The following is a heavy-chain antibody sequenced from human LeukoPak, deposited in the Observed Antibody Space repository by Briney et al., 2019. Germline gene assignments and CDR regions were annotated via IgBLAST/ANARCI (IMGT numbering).Heavy chain of an antibody. J-gene: IGHJ4*02. CDR2: ISGSGANT. V-gene: IGHV3-23*01. CDR1: GFTFSDYY. CDR3: AKGGPRAPLPA. Sequence: GGSLRLSCAASGFTFSDYYMSWVGQAPGKGLEWVSTISGSGANTYYADSVKGRFTISRDNSKNTVYLQMDSLRAEDTAIYYCAKGGPRAPLPAWGQGTQVTVSS.